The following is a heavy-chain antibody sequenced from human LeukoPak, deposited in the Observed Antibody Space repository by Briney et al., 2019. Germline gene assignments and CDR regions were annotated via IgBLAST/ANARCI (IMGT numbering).Heavy chain of an antibody. J-gene: IGHJ3*02. CDR2: IYYSGST. CDR1: GGSISSYY. V-gene: IGHV4-59*12. CDR3: ARGSTNVLLWFGELSDAFDI. Sequence: SETLSLTCTVSGGSISSYYWSWIRQPPGKGLEWIGYIYYSGSTNYNPSLKSRVTISVDTSKNQFSLKLSSVTAADTAVYYCARGSTNVLLWFGELSDAFDIWGQGTMVTVSS. D-gene: IGHD3-10*01.